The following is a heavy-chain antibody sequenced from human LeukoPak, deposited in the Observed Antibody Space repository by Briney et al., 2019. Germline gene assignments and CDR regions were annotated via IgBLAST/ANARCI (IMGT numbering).Heavy chain of an antibody. V-gene: IGHV4-30-4*01. CDR2: MYYSGST. CDR3: ARPYYYDSRIDP. J-gene: IGHJ5*02. CDR1: GGSISSGDYY. Sequence: PSETLSLTCTVSGGSISSGDYYWSWIRQPPGKGLEWIAYMYYSGSTYFNPSLKSRVTMSADTSKNQLSLKLSSVTAADTAVYYCARPYYYDSRIDPWGQGILVTVSS. D-gene: IGHD3-22*01.